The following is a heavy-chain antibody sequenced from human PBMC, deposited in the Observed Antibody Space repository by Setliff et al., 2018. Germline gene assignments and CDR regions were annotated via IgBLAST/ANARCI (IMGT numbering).Heavy chain of an antibody. J-gene: IGHJ4*02. V-gene: IGHV4-31*03. Sequence: PSETLSLTCTVSGGSISSGGYYWSWIRQHPGKGLEWIGYIYYSGSTYYNPSLKGRVTISVDTSKNQFSLKLSSVTAADTAVYYCAREREYSGYEGMADYWGQGTLVTSPQ. D-gene: IGHD5-12*01. CDR3: AREREYSGYEGMADY. CDR2: IYYSGST. CDR1: GGSISSGGYY.